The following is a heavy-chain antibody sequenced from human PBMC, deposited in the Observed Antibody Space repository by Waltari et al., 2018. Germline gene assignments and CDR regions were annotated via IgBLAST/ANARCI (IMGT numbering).Heavy chain of an antibody. CDR1: GGSFSGYY. D-gene: IGHD2-15*01. J-gene: IGHJ6*02. CDR3: ARHRPNCSGGSCYSMIDYGMDV. Sequence: QVQLQQWGAGLLKPSETLSLTCAVYGGSFSGYYWSWIRQPPGKGLEWIGEINHSGSTNSNPSLKSRVTISVDTSKNQFSLKLSSVTAADTAVYYCARHRPNCSGGSCYSMIDYGMDVWGQGTTVTVSS. V-gene: IGHV4-34*01. CDR2: INHSGST.